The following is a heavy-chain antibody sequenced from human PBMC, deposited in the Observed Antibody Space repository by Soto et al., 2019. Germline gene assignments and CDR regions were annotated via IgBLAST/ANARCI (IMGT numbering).Heavy chain of an antibody. V-gene: IGHV5-51*01. CDR1: GYSFTSYW. CDR2: IYPGDSDT. Sequence: GESLKISCKGSGYSFTSYWIGWVRQMPGKGLEWMGIIYPGDSDTRYSPSFQGQVTISADKSISTAYLQWSGLKASDTAMYYCARSAYSSSWENYYYYGMDVWGQGTTVTVSS. D-gene: IGHD6-13*01. J-gene: IGHJ6*02. CDR3: ARSAYSSSWENYYYYGMDV.